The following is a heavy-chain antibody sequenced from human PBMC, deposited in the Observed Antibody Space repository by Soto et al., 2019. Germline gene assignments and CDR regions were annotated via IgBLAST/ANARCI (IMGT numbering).Heavy chain of an antibody. J-gene: IGHJ3*02. V-gene: IGHV3-7*05. Sequence: EVHLEESGGALVQPGGSLRLSCAASGFTLSAYWMTWVRQAPGKGLEWVANINRDGRKKSYLDSVRGRFTISRDNVGNSLYLQMDRLRADDTALYYCARDVSPGSSSLYLDAFDIWGQGTMVTVSS. CDR2: INRDGRKK. CDR3: ARDVSPGSSSLYLDAFDI. CDR1: GFTLSAYW. D-gene: IGHD6-13*01.